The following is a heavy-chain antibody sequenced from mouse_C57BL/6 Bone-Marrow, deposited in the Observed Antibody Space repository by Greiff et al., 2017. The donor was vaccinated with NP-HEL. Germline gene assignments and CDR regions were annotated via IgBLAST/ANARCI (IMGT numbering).Heavy chain of an antibody. CDR3: ARGGPSGY. CDR1: GYTFTSYW. V-gene: IGHV1-69*01. D-gene: IGHD6-1*01. CDR2: IDPSDSYT. J-gene: IGHJ3*01. Sequence: VQLQQPGAELVMPGASVKLSCKASGYTFTSYWMHWVKQRPGQGLEWIGEIDPSDSYTNYNQKFKGKSTLTVDKSSSTAYMQLSSLTSEDSAVYYCARGGPSGYWGQGTLVTVSA.